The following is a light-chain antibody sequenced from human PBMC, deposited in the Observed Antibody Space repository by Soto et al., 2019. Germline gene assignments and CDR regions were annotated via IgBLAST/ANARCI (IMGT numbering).Light chain of an antibody. CDR1: SSDVGGYNY. CDR3: SAYTARSTLV. V-gene: IGLV2-14*01. Sequence: QSVLTQPASVSGSPGQSITISCTGTSSDVGGYNYVSWYQQHPGKAPKLIIYEVRNRPSGISSRFSGSRSGNTASLTISGLQSEDEGDYYCSAYTARSTLVFGGGTKLTVL. CDR2: EVR. J-gene: IGLJ3*02.